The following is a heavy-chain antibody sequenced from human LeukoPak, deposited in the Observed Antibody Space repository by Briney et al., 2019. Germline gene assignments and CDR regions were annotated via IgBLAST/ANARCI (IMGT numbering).Heavy chain of an antibody. CDR2: INSDGSST. CDR1: GFTFSSYW. J-gene: IGHJ2*01. D-gene: IGHD2-2*01. V-gene: IGHV3-74*01. Sequence: GGSLRLSCAASGFTFSSYWMHWVRQAPGKGLVWVSRINSDGSSTSYADSVKGRFTVSRDNAKNSLYLEVTNLRAEDTGLYYCARGPAAMDWYFDFWGRGTLVTVSS. CDR3: ARGPAAMDWYFDF.